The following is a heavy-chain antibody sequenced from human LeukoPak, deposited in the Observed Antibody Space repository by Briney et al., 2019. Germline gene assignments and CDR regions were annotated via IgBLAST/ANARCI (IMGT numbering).Heavy chain of an antibody. Sequence: ASVKVSCKASEGTFGGYSIDWVRQAPGQRLDWVGGINPIFNILYYAQNFQGRVTITADESTNTAYLELDSLKHDDTAVYYCAAGRRLGELFFDYWGQGTLVTVSS. J-gene: IGHJ4*02. D-gene: IGHD3-10*01. V-gene: IGHV1-69*13. CDR2: INPIFNIL. CDR3: AAGRRLGELFFDY. CDR1: EGTFGGYS.